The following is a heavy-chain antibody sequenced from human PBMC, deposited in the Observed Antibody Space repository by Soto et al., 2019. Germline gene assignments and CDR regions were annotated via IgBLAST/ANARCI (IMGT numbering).Heavy chain of an antibody. D-gene: IGHD1-26*01. V-gene: IGHV3-21*01. CDR3: AREDGIVGATSAFDY. CDR2: INGRGNYI. J-gene: IGHJ4*02. CDR1: GFTFSTYN. Sequence: EVLLVESGGGLVKPGGSLRLSCAASGFTFSTYNMNWARQAPGKGLEWVSSINGRGNYIYYTDAVKGRFTISRDNAKTSLYLQMNSLRAEDTAVYYCAREDGIVGATSAFDYWGQGTLVTVSS.